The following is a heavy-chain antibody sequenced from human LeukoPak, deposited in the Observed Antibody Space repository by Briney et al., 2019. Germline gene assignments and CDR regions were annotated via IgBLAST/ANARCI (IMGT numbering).Heavy chain of an antibody. CDR1: GYTFTSYY. CDR3: ARDRIRGRVNMMSGY. V-gene: IGHV1-46*01. CDR2: INPSGGST. D-gene: IGHD3-10*01. Sequence: ASVKVSCKASGYTFTSYYMHWVRQAPGQGLEWMGIINPSGGSTSYAQKFQGRVTMTRDTSTSTAYMELSSLRSEDTAVYYCARDRIRGRVNMMSGYWGQGTLVTVSS. J-gene: IGHJ4*02.